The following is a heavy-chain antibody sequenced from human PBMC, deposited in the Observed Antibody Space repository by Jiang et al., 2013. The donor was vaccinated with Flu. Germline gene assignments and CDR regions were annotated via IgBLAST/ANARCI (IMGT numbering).Heavy chain of an antibody. CDR1: GGSIRSYY. CDR3: ARIGGLGYCSSISCYPFDI. Sequence: GGSIRSYYWSWIRQPPGKGLEWIGYIYYSGSTNYNPSLKSRVTISVDTSKNQFSLKLSSVTAADTAVYYCARIGGLGYCSSISCYPFDIWGQGTMVTVSS. D-gene: IGHD2-2*01. V-gene: IGHV4-59*01. J-gene: IGHJ3*02. CDR2: IYYSGST.